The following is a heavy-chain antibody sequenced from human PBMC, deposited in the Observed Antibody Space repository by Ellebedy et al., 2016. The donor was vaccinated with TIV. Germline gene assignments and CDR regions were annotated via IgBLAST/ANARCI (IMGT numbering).Heavy chain of an antibody. D-gene: IGHD5-24*01. J-gene: IGHJ4*02. CDR2: IWNDGGNM. V-gene: IGHV3-33*01. CDR3: ARDSTKGVPGY. CDR1: GFTFSGFG. Sequence: GGSLRLXCVASGFTFSGFGMHWVRQAPGKGLEWVAIIWNDGGNMYYADSVKGRFTISRDNSKNTLYLEMKSLRAEDTAMYYCARDSTKGVPGYWGQGTMVTVSS.